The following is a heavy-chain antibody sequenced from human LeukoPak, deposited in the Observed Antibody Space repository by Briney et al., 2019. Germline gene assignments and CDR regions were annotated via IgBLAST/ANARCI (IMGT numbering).Heavy chain of an antibody. Sequence: ASVKVSCKASGYTFTSYDINWVRQATGQGLEWMGWMNPNSGNTGYAQKFQGRVTMTRNTSISTAYMELSSLRSEDTAVYYCARGGYDILTAPFDYWGQGTLVTVSS. CDR2: MNPNSGNT. D-gene: IGHD3-9*01. V-gene: IGHV1-8*01. CDR3: ARGGYDILTAPFDY. J-gene: IGHJ4*02. CDR1: GYTFTSYD.